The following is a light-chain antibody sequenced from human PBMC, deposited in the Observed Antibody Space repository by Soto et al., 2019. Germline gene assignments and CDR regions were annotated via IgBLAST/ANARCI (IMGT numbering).Light chain of an antibody. J-gene: IGKJ5*01. V-gene: IGKV1-17*01. CDR2: AIS. CDR1: QGIGNY. CDR3: LQYNDYPFT. Sequence: DIQMTQSPSSLSASVGDRVTITCRASQGIGNYLGWYQQKPGKGPKRLVYAISSLHSGVPSRFSGSGSGTEFTLTISSLQPEDFATYYCLQYNDYPFTFGQGTRLEI.